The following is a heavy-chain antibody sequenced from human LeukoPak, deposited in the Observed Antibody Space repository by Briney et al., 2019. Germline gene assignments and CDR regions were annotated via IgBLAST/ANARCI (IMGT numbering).Heavy chain of an antibody. CDR2: IIPIFGTA. CDR1: GGTFSSYA. V-gene: IGHV1-69*05. CDR3: ARDRRGYYYDSSGYYHHDAFDI. Sequence: ASVKVSCKASGGTFSSYAISWVRQAPGQGLEWMGGIIPIFGTANYAQKFQGRVTITTDESTSTAYLELSSLRSEDTAVYYCARDRRGYYYDSSGYYHHDAFDIWGQGTMVTVSS. J-gene: IGHJ3*02. D-gene: IGHD3-22*01.